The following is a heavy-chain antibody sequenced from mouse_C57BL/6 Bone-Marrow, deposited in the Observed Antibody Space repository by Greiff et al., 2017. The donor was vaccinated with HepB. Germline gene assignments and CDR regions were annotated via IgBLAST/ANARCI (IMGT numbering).Heavy chain of an antibody. Sequence: QVQLQQSGAELARPGASVKLSCKASGYTFTSYGISWVKQRTGQGLEWIGEIYPRSGNTYYNEKFKGKATLTADKSSSTAYMELRSLTSEDSAVYFGARESITTVVEDYYAMDYWGQGTGVTVSS. D-gene: IGHD1-1*01. CDR2: IYPRSGNT. CDR1: GYTFTSYG. V-gene: IGHV1-81*01. CDR3: ARESITTVVEDYYAMDY. J-gene: IGHJ4*01.